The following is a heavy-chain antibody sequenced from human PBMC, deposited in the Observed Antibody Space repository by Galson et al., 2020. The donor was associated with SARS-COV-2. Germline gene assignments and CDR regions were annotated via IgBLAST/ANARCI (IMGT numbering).Heavy chain of an antibody. CDR3: ARKGVVVVTGNRDAFDI. CDR2: ISDGGVST. Sequence: GGSLRPSCAASGFTFSNFPMRWVRQAPGKGLEWVSSISDGGVSTYYADSVKGRFTISRDNSKDTLSLQMNSLGAEDPSLYYCARKGVVVVTGNRDAFDIWGQGTVVTVSA. CDR1: GFTFSNFP. V-gene: IGHV3-23*01. D-gene: IGHD2-15*01. J-gene: IGHJ3*02.